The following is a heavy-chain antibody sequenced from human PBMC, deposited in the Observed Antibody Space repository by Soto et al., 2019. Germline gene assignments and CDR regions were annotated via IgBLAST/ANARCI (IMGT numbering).Heavy chain of an antibody. CDR3: ARERSGIGYCSGGSCYTLGY. CDR1: GFSFSDYD. J-gene: IGHJ4*02. CDR2: IGTSPTAT. Sequence: QVQLVESGGGLVKPGGSLRLSCAASGFSFSDYDMAWIRQAPGKGLECLAYIGTSPTATKYADSVEGRFTIFRDNAQNSRYLQMNSLRAEDTAVYYCARERSGIGYCSGGSCYTLGYWGQGTLVTVSS. D-gene: IGHD2-15*01. V-gene: IGHV3-11*04.